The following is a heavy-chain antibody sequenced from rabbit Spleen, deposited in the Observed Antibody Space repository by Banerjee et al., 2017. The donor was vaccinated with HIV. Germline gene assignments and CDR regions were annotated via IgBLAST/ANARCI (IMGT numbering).Heavy chain of an antibody. Sequence: QSLEESGGGLVKPGASLTLTCKASGFSFNSGYDMCWVRQAPGKGLEWIACIYAGSSGNTYSATWAKGRFTISKTSSTTVTLQMTSLTAADTATYFCARDRDGNSGYNMWGQGTLVTVS. V-gene: IGHV1S40*01. CDR2: IYAGSSGNT. D-gene: IGHD1-1*01. CDR3: ARDRDGNSGYNM. J-gene: IGHJ3*01. CDR1: GFSFNSGYD.